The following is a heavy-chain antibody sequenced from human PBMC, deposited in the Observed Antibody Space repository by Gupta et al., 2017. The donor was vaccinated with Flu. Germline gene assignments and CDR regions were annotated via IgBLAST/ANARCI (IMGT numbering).Heavy chain of an antibody. J-gene: IGHJ4*02. CDR2: FGGDGGTK. D-gene: IGHD1-7*01. CDR3: VKAAGTSWGRFDS. V-gene: IGHV3-23*01. Sequence: VRQPAGRGVGGVSTFGGDGGTKNYAAAVNGRFTISRDDFRNTFWLKMNSLRAEETALYYCVKAAGTSWGRFDSWGQGTLVTVSS.